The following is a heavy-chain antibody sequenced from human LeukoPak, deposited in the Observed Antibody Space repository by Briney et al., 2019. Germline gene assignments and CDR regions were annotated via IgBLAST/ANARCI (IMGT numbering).Heavy chain of an antibody. CDR3: ARDCSSCAFDI. CDR2: IGSSSRYI. V-gene: IGHV3-21*01. J-gene: IGHJ3*02. CDR1: GFTFNIYT. Sequence: VGSLRLSCAASGFTFNIYTMTWVRQAPGKGLEWVSSIGSSSRYIYYADSVKGRFTISRDNDKNSVYLQMNSLRAEDTAVYYCARDCSSCAFDIWGQGTMVTVSP. D-gene: IGHD2-15*01.